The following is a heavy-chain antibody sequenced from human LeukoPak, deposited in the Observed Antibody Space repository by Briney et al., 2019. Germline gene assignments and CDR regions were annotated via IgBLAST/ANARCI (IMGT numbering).Heavy chain of an antibody. V-gene: IGHV3-23*01. D-gene: IGHD1-26*01. CDR1: GFIFSDFY. J-gene: IGHJ4*02. CDR3: AKDVGKWESLHFFDY. CDR2: ISGSGAST. Sequence: GGSLRLSCVVSGFIFSDFYMSWIRQAPGKGLEWISGISGSGASTYYADSVTGRFTISRDNSRNTLYLQMNSLRGDDTAVYYCAKDVGKWESLHFFDYWGQGTLVTVSS.